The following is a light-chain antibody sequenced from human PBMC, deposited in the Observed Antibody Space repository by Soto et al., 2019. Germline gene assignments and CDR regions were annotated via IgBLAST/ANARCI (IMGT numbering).Light chain of an antibody. CDR2: GAS. Sequence: EIVMTQSPATLSVSPGERATLSCRASQSVSSNLAWYQQKPGQAPRLLSYGASTRATGIPARFSGSGSGTEFTRPIRSLQSEDLAVYYCQQYNNWPITFGQGTRLEIK. J-gene: IGKJ5*01. V-gene: IGKV3-15*01. CDR3: QQYNNWPIT. CDR1: QSVSSN.